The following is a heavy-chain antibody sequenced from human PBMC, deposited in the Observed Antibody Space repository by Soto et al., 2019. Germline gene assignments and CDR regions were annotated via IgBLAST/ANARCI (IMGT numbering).Heavy chain of an antibody. Sequence: EVQLVESGGGLVQPGGSLRLSCAASGFTFSSYDMPWVRQATGKGLEWVSAIGTAGDTYYPGSVKGRFTISRENANNSLYLQMNSLSAGYTAVYYCARGGDRGMYYFDYWGQGTLVTVSS. CDR1: GFTFSSYD. V-gene: IGHV3-13*01. D-gene: IGHD3-16*01. J-gene: IGHJ4*02. CDR3: ARGGDRGMYYFDY. CDR2: IGTAGDT.